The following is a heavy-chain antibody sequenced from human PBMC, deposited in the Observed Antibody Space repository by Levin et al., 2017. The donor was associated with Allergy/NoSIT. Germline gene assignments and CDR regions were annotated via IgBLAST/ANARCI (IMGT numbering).Heavy chain of an antibody. V-gene: IGHV4-31*03. CDR2: IYYSGST. J-gene: IGHJ4*02. CDR1: GGSISSGGYY. Sequence: SQTLSLTCTVSGGSISSGGYYWSWIRQHPGKGLEWIGYIYYSGSTYYNPSLKSRVTISVDTSKNQFSLKLSSVTAADTAVYYCAREIRYFDWLPQDYFDYWGQGTLVTVSS. D-gene: IGHD3-9*01. CDR3: AREIRYFDWLPQDYFDY.